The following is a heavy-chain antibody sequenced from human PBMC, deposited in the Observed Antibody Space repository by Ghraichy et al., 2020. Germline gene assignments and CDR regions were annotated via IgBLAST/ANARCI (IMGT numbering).Heavy chain of an antibody. V-gene: IGHV4-61*02. J-gene: IGHJ6*02. Sequence: SETLSLTCTVSGGSITSGSYYWSWIRQPAGKGLEWIGRIYTSGSTNYSPSLKSRVTISVDTSKIQFSLRLSSVTAADTAVYYCAREALRSDYRDTYGMDVWGQGTTVTVSS. D-gene: IGHD4-11*01. CDR2: IYTSGST. CDR3: AREALRSDYRDTYGMDV. CDR1: GGSITSGSYY.